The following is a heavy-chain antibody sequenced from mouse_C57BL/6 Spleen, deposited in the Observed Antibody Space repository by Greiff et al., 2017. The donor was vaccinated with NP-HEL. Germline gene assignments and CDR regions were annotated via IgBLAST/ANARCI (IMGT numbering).Heavy chain of an antibody. V-gene: IGHV3-6*01. Sequence: VQLQQSGPGLVKPSQSLSLTCSVTGYSITSGYYWNWIRQFPGNKLEWMGYISYDGSNNYNPSLKNRISITRDTSKNQFFLKLNSVTTEDTATYYCAREGDSSGSAWFAYWGQGTLVTVSA. CDR1: GYSITSGYY. CDR2: ISYDGSN. D-gene: IGHD3-2*02. CDR3: AREGDSSGSAWFAY. J-gene: IGHJ3*01.